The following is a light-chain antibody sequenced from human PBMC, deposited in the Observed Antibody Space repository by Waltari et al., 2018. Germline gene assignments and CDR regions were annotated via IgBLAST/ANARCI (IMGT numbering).Light chain of an antibody. Sequence: QSVLTQPPSVSGAPGQRVTISCPGSSSHIWAGHEVHWYQQLPGTAPKLLIYGNNTRPSGVPDRFSGARSGTSASLAITGLQAEDEADYYCQSYDSSLGGHNYVFGSGTKVTVL. CDR3: QSYDSSLGGHNYV. CDR2: GNN. CDR1: SSHIWAGHE. V-gene: IGLV1-40*01. J-gene: IGLJ1*01.